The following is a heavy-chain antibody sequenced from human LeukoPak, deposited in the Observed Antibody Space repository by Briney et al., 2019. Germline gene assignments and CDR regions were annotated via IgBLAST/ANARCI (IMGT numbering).Heavy chain of an antibody. D-gene: IGHD2/OR15-2a*01. CDR3: ARLLRASPFYYYYYMDV. Sequence: PGGSLRLSCAASGFTFSSYWMSWVRQAPGKGLEWVANIKQDGSEKYYVDSVKGRFTISRDNAKNSLYLQMNSLRAEDTAVYYCARLLRASPFYYYYYMDVWGKGTTVTVSS. V-gene: IGHV3-7*01. J-gene: IGHJ6*03. CDR1: GFTFSSYW. CDR2: IKQDGSEK.